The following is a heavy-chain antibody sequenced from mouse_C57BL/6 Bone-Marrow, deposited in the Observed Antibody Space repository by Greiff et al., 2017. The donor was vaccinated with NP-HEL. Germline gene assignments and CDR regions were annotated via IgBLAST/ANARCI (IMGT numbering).Heavy chain of an antibody. Sequence: EVKLMESGGGLVQPGGSLSLSCAASGFTFTDYYMSWVRQPPGKALEWLGFIRNKANGYTTEYSASVKGRFTISRDNSQSILYLQMNALRAEDSATYYCARYHSSGYDWGQGTTLTVSS. CDR3: ARYHSSGYD. D-gene: IGHD3-2*02. V-gene: IGHV7-3*01. CDR2: IRNKANGYTT. CDR1: GFTFTDYY. J-gene: IGHJ2*01.